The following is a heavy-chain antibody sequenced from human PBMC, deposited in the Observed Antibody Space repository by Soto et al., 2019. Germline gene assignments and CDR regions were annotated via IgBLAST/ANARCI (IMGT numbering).Heavy chain of an antibody. CDR1: GFTFSSYA. CDR3: ATVDSTKRSS. J-gene: IGHJ5*02. CDR2: ITGSGGST. V-gene: IGHV3-23*01. D-gene: IGHD3-22*01. Sequence: GRSLRLSSAASGFTFSSYAMSWVRLSPGKGLEWVSAITGSGGSTYYADSVKGRLTVSRDNSKNTLYLQLNSLRAEDTAIYYCATVDSTKRSSCGQGSLV.